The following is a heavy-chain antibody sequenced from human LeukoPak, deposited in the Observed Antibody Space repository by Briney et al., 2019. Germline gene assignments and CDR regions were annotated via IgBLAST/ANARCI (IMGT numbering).Heavy chain of an antibody. CDR2: ISGSGGST. Sequence: GGSLRLSCAASGFTFSSYAMSWVRQAPGKGLEWVSAISGSGGSTYYADSVKGRFTISRDNSKNTLYLQMNSLRAEETAVYYCARVRWGGLYYFDYWGQGTLVTVSS. CDR3: ARVRWGGLYYFDY. CDR1: GFTFSSYA. D-gene: IGHD3-16*01. V-gene: IGHV3-23*01. J-gene: IGHJ4*02.